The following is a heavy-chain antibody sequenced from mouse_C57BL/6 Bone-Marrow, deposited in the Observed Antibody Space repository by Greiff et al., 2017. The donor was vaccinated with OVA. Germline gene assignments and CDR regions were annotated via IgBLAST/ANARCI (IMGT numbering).Heavy chain of an antibody. CDR2: IYPRDGST. J-gene: IGHJ1*03. Sequence: VQLQQSDAELVKPGASVKISCKVSGYTFPDLTLPLMKPRPEPGLERICYIYPRDGSTKYNEKFKGKATLTADKSSSTAYMQLNSLTSEDSAVYFCLYFDVWGTGTTVTVSS. CDR3: LYFDV. CDR1: GYTFPDLT. V-gene: IGHV1-78*01.